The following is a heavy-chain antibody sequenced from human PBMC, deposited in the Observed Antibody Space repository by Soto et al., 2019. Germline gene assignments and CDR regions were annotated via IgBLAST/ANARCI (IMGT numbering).Heavy chain of an antibody. V-gene: IGHV4-59*01. J-gene: IGHJ5*02. CDR1: GGSLSSYY. Sequence: SETLSLTCTLSGGSLSSYYWSWNRQPPGKGLEWIGYIYYSGTTNYHPSLKSRVTISVDTSKNQLSLKLSSATAADPAVTYWGRCPRGNHYRNVAGLDPWGTGTLVPVSS. CDR3: GRCPRGNHYRNVAGLDP. D-gene: IGHD4-4*01. CDR2: IYYSGTT.